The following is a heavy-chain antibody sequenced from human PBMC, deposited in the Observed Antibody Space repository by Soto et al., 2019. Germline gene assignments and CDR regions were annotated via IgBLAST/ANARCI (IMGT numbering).Heavy chain of an antibody. D-gene: IGHD6-13*01. Sequence: SETLSLTCTVSGGSISSSSYYWGWIRRPPGKGLEWIGCIYYSGSTNYNPSLKSRVTISVDTSKKQFSLKLSSVTAADTAVYYCAREGADSSSWDAFDSWGQGIMVTVSS. CDR2: IYYSGST. J-gene: IGHJ3*02. CDR3: AREGADSSSWDAFDS. CDR1: GGSISSSSYY. V-gene: IGHV4-39*07.